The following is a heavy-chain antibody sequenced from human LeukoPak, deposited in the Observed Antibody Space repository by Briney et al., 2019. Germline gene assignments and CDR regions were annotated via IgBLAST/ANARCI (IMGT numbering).Heavy chain of an antibody. CDR2: IYYSGST. J-gene: IGHJ4*02. Sequence: SETLSLTCTVSGGSISSYYWSWTRQPPGKGLEWIGYIYYSGSTNYNPSLKSRVTISVDTSKNQFSLKLSSVTAADTAVYYCASSVVAATRIYFDYWGQGTLVTVSS. D-gene: IGHD2-15*01. V-gene: IGHV4-59*01. CDR3: ASSVVAATRIYFDY. CDR1: GGSISSYY.